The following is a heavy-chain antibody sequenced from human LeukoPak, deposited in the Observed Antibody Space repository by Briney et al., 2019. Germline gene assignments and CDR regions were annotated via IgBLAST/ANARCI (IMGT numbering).Heavy chain of an antibody. CDR2: IFPSGGEI. Sequence: GGSLRLSCAASGFTFSTFAMIWVRQPPGKGLEWVSSIFPSGGEIHYADSVRGRFTISRDNSKSTLSLQMNSLRAEDTAVYYCARNAIRGVIIPNWFDPWGQGTLVTVSS. V-gene: IGHV3-23*01. CDR3: ARNAIRGVIIPNWFDP. J-gene: IGHJ5*02. CDR1: GFTFSTFA. D-gene: IGHD3-10*01.